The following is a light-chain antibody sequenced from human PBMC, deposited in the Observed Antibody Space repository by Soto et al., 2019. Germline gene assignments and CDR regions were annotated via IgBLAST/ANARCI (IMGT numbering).Light chain of an antibody. CDR1: STDFGSYRR. V-gene: IGLV2-18*01. CDR2: GVS. CDR3: SLYTSENAYV. J-gene: IGLJ1*01. Sequence: ALTQPPSASVSPGRSVTISSTGTSTDFGSYRRVSWYRQPPATAPKLLMYGVSSRPSGVPDRFSGSKSGYTACLTISRLQAADEADYYCSLYTSENAYVFGSGTKVAVL.